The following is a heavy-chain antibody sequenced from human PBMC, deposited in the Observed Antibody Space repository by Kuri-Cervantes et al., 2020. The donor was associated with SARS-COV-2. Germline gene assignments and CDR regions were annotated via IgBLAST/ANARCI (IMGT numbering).Heavy chain of an antibody. Sequence: ETLSLTCAASGFTFSSYAMSWVRQAPGKGLEWASGISGSGGSAYYADSVKGRFTISRDNSRNTVYLQMNSLRVEDTAVYYCAKGSKSIIAVSGTKGFFDYWGQGTLVTVSS. D-gene: IGHD6-19*01. V-gene: IGHV3-23*01. CDR1: GFTFSSYA. CDR3: AKGSKSIIAVSGTKGFFDY. CDR2: ISGSGGSA. J-gene: IGHJ4*02.